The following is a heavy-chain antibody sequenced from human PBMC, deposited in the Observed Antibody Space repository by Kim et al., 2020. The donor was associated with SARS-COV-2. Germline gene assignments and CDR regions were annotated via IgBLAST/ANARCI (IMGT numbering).Heavy chain of an antibody. V-gene: IGHV3-30*04. CDR2: ISYDGSNK. Sequence: GGSLRLSCAASGFTFSSYAMHWVRQAPGKGLEWVAVISYDGSNKYYADSVKGRFTISRDNSKNTLYLQMNSLRAEDTAVYYCARDDYGGNSGWYFDLWGPGALVTVSS. D-gene: IGHD4-17*01. CDR1: GFTFSSYA. CDR3: ARDDYGGNSGWYFDL. J-gene: IGHJ2*01.